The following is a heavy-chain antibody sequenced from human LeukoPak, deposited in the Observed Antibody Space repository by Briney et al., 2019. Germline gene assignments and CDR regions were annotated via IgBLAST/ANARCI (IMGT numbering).Heavy chain of an antibody. CDR1: GGSFSGYY. V-gene: IGHV4-34*01. J-gene: IGHJ5*02. D-gene: IGHD3-10*01. CDR2: INHSGST. CDR3: ARGSRYYGSGSYYRWFDP. Sequence: TASETLSLTCAVYGGSFSGYYWSWIGQPPGKGLEWIGEINHSGSTNYNPSLKSRVTISVDTSKNQFSLKLSSVTAADTAVYYCARGSRYYGSGSYYRWFDPWGQGTLVTVSS.